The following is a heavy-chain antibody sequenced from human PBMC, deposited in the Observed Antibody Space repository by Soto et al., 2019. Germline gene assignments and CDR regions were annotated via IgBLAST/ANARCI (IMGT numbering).Heavy chain of an antibody. D-gene: IGHD1-7*01. V-gene: IGHV4-38-2*01. CDR3: ARGVMVELRRGNQNWFDP. Sequence: TLSLTCAVSGYSISSGYYCGWIRQPPGKGLEWIGSIYHSGSTYYNPSLKSRVTISVDTSKNQFSLKLSSVTAADTAVYYCARGVMVELRRGNQNWFDPWGQGTLVTVSS. CDR1: GYSISSGYY. J-gene: IGHJ5*02. CDR2: IYHSGST.